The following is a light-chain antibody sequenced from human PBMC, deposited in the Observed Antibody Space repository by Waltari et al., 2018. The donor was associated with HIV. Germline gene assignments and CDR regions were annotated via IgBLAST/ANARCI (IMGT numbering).Light chain of an antibody. CDR2: WAS. V-gene: IGKV1-5*03. CDR3: QQYNGYPWT. CDR1: QSVNSW. Sequence: DIQMTQSPSALSTSVGDRVTITCRANQSVNSWLGWYQQKPGKAPNLLIYWASNLETGVPSRFRGSGSRTEFSLTISRLQPDDFATYYCQQYNGYPWTFGQGTKVEVK. J-gene: IGKJ1*01.